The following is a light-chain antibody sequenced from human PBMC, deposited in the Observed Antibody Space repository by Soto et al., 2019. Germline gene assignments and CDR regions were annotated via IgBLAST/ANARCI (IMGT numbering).Light chain of an antibody. Sequence: EFVLTQSPATLSLSPGERATLSCRASQSVSSYLAWYQQKPGQAPRLLIYDASNRATGIPARFSGSGSGTDFTLTISSLEPEDFAVYYCQQRSNWPQITFGQGTRLEIK. CDR3: QQRSNWPQIT. V-gene: IGKV3-11*01. CDR1: QSVSSY. J-gene: IGKJ5*01. CDR2: DAS.